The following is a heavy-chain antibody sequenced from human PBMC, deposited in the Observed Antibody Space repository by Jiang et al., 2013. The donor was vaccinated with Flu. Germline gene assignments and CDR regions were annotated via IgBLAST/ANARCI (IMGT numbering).Heavy chain of an antibody. J-gene: IGHJ6*03. D-gene: IGHD5-18*01. V-gene: IGHV1-46*01. CDR2: INPSGGST. Sequence: QLVESGAEVKKPGASVKVSCKASGYTFTSYYMHWVRQAPGQGLEWMGIINPSGGSTSYAQKFQGRVTMTRDTSTSTVYMELSSLRSEDTAVYYCARVIGRYSYGLWDYYYYYMDVWAKGPRSPSP. CDR1: GYTFTSYY. CDR3: ARVIGRYSYGLWDYYYYYMDV.